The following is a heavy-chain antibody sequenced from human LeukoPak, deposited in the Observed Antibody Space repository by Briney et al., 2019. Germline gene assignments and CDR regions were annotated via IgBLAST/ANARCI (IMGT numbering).Heavy chain of an antibody. CDR2: ISGSGSTI. CDR1: GFTFSSYA. V-gene: IGHV3-48*04. Sequence: PGGSLRLSCAASGFTFSSYAMSWVRQAPGKGLEWVSAISGSGSTIYYADSVKGRFTISRDNAKNSLYLQMNSLRAEDTAVYYCARHSSSLDWYFDLWGRGTLVTVSS. J-gene: IGHJ2*01. D-gene: IGHD6-6*01. CDR3: ARHSSSLDWYFDL.